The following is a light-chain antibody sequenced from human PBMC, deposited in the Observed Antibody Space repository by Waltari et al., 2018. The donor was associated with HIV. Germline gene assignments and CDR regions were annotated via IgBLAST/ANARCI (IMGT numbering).Light chain of an antibody. CDR3: QQHYTSPHT. V-gene: IGKV4-1*01. CDR2: WAS. J-gene: IGKJ2*01. CDR1: QSLLYSSSNKNS. Sequence: DIVMTQSPDSLAVSLGERVTINCKSSQSLLYSSSNKNSLVWYQQQPGQPPKLLIYWASTRDSGVPERFSGSGSGTDFTLTISSLQAADVAVYYCQQHYTSPHTFGQGTKLEIK.